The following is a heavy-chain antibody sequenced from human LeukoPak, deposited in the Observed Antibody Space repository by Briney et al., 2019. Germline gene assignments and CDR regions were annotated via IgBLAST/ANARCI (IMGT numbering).Heavy chain of an antibody. J-gene: IGHJ4*02. V-gene: IGHV1-2*02. Sequence: RWASVRVSCKASGYTFTDSYMHWVRQAPGQGVEWMGWINPKTGGTNYAQRFQAMATMTSDTSIRTAYMELTSLISDDTAVYYCARDGRLTIFVRGIITEGSPPKNWGQGTLVTVSS. CDR3: ARDGRLTIFVRGIITEGSPPKN. CDR1: GYTFTDSY. D-gene: IGHD3-10*01. CDR2: INPKTGGT.